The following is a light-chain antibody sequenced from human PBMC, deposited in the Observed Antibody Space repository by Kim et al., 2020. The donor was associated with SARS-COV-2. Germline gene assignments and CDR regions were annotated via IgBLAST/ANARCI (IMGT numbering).Light chain of an antibody. J-gene: IGLJ3*02. V-gene: IGLV2-14*01. CDR3: SSYTSSTTWV. Sequence: QSALTQPASVSGSPGQSITISCTGTSRDVGGYNYVSWYQQHPGKAPKLMIYDVSERPSGFSDRFSGSKSGNTASLAISGLQAEDEADYYCSSYTSSTTWVFGGGTQLTVL. CDR1: SRDVGGYNY. CDR2: DVS.